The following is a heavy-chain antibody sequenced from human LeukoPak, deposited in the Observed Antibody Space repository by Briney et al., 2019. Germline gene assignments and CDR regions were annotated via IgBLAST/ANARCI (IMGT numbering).Heavy chain of an antibody. J-gene: IGHJ4*02. V-gene: IGHV1-69*05. D-gene: IGHD3-22*01. CDR1: GGTFLSYA. CDR2: IIPIFGTA. CDR3: ARAVGYYDSSGYYYPY. Sequence: ASVKVSCKASGGTFLSYAISWVRQAPGQGLEWMGGIIPIFGTANYAQKFQGRVTITTDESTSTAYMELSSLRSEDTAVYYCARAVGYYDSSGYYYPYWGQGTLVTVSS.